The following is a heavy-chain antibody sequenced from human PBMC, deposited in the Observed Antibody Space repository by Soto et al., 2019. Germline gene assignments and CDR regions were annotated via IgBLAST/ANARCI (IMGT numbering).Heavy chain of an antibody. CDR2: IWYDGSNK. CDR3: ARDRDSSGHFYFDY. J-gene: IGHJ4*02. V-gene: IGHV3-33*01. CDR1: GFTFSSYG. D-gene: IGHD3-22*01. Sequence: TGGSLRLSCAASGFTFSSYGMHWVRQAPGKGLEWVAVIWYDGSNKYYADSVKGRFTISRDNSKNTLYLQMKSLRAEDTAVYYCARDRDSSGHFYFDYWGQGTLVTVSS.